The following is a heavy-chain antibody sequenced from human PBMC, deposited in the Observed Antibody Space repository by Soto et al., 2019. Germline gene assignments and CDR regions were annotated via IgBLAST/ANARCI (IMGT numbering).Heavy chain of an antibody. CDR2: IYYSGST. CDR3: AREEGYSGYGIDY. J-gene: IGHJ4*02. Sequence: SETLSLTCTVSGGSISSYYWSWIRQPPGKGLEWIGYIYYSGSTNYNPSLKSRVTISVDTSKNQFSLKLSSVTAADTAVYYCAREEGYSGYGIDYWGQGTLVTVSS. V-gene: IGHV4-59*01. D-gene: IGHD5-12*01. CDR1: GGSISSYY.